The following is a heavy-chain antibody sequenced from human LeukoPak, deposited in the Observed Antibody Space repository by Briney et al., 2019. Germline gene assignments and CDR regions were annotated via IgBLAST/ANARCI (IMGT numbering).Heavy chain of an antibody. CDR2: ISGSSTYI. V-gene: IGHV3-21*01. Sequence: GGSLRLSCAASGFIFGSYSMNWVRHVPGRGLEWVSSISGSSTYIHYADSLEGRFTISRDNARNSLYLQINSLRVEDTAVYYCARVQRGEMATFDYWGQGILVSVSS. J-gene: IGHJ4*02. CDR1: GFIFGSYS. CDR3: ARVQRGEMATFDY. D-gene: IGHD5-24*01.